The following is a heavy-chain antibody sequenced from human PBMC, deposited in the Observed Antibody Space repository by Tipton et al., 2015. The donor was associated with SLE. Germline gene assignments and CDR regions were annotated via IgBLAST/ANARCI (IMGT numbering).Heavy chain of an antibody. CDR3: ARRGDWDFYYYMDV. J-gene: IGHJ6*03. CDR1: GYTFTSYC. D-gene: IGHD3-16*01. CDR2: ISGYNGNT. V-gene: IGHV1-18*01. Sequence: QLVQSGAEVKKPGASVKVSCKASGYTFTSYCITWVRQAPGQGLEWMGWISGYNGNTNYAQKLQGRVTMTTDTSTSTAYMELRSLRSDDTAVYYCARRGDWDFYYYMDVWGKGTTVTVSS.